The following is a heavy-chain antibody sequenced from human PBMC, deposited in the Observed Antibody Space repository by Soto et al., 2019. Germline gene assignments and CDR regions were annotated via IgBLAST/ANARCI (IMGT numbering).Heavy chain of an antibody. CDR2: IYYSGST. CDR3: ARGGYYDFWSGYRDY. V-gene: IGHV4-30-4*01. Sequence: QVQLQESGPGLVKPSQTLSLTCTVSGGSISSGDYYWSWIRQPPGKGLEWIGYIYYSGSTYYNPSLKSRVTISVDTSKNQFSLKLSSVTAAATAVYYCARGGYYDFWSGYRDYWGQGTLVTVSS. D-gene: IGHD3-3*01. J-gene: IGHJ4*02. CDR1: GGSISSGDYY.